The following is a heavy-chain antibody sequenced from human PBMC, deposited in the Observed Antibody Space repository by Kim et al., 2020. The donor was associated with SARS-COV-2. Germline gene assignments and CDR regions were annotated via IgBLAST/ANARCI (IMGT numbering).Heavy chain of an antibody. J-gene: IGHJ4*02. CDR3: ANGPWGTGPEYFDK. Sequence: GGSLRLSCAASGFTFTYSAMTWVRQAPGKGLEWVSSVTYTGVTTYYADSVKGRFTISRDNSKNTLCLQMNSLRAEDTAVYYCANGPWGTGPEYFDKWDQGTLVTVSS. D-gene: IGHD3-16*01. CDR2: VTYTGVTT. CDR1: GFTFTYSA. V-gene: IGHV3-23*01.